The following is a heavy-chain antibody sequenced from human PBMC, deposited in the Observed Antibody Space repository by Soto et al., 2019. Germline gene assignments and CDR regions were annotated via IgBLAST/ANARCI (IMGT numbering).Heavy chain of an antibody. CDR1: GCTFSSYT. CDR3: ARLTDIVVVPAAT. D-gene: IGHD2-2*01. Sequence: SVKVACKASGCTFSSYTISWVRQAPGQGLEWMGRIIPILGIANYAQKFQGRVTITADKSTSTAYMELSSLRSEDTAVYYCARLTDIVVVPAATWGQGTLVTVSS. V-gene: IGHV1-69*02. CDR2: IIPILGIA. J-gene: IGHJ4*02.